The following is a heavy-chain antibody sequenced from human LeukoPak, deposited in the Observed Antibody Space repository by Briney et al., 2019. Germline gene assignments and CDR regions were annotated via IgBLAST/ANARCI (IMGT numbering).Heavy chain of an antibody. CDR1: GGSISSYY. V-gene: IGHV4-59*01. CDR3: ARITMIGNHPDY. CDR2: IYDSGST. Sequence: PSETLSLTCTVSGGSISSYYWSWIRQPPGKGLEWIGYIYDSGSTNYNPSLKSRVTISVDTSKNQFSLKLSSVTAADTAVYYCARITMIGNHPDYWGQGTLVTVSS. D-gene: IGHD3-22*01. J-gene: IGHJ4*02.